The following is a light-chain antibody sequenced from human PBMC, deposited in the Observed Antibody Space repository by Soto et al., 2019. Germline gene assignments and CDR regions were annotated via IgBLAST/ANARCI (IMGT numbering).Light chain of an antibody. J-gene: IGLJ2*01. CDR1: SSDVGGYNY. CDR3: SSYTSRSTLPVV. Sequence: QSALTQPASVSGSPGQSITISCTGTSSDVGGYNYVSWYQQHPGKAPKLMIYDVSNRPSGVSNRFSGSKSGNTASLTISGLQAEDEADYYCSSYTSRSTLPVVFGGGTKLTVL. CDR2: DVS. V-gene: IGLV2-14*01.